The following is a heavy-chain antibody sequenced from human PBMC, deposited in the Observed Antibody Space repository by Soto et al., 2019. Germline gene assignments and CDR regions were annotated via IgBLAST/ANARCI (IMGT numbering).Heavy chain of an antibody. CDR1: GFIFSTYG. V-gene: IGHV3-30*03. CDR3: ASGGDHVVGPDAYSLDY. D-gene: IGHD2-2*01. J-gene: IGHJ4*02. CDR2: VSDDGYTT. Sequence: QVRLVESGGGVVQPGRSLRLSCAASGFIFSTYGMHWVRQAPGKGLQWVAVVSDDGYTTYYAESVKGRFTVSRDSSKDTLYLEMSYLRIGDTAVYSCASGGDHVVGPDAYSLDYWGQGTLVTVSS.